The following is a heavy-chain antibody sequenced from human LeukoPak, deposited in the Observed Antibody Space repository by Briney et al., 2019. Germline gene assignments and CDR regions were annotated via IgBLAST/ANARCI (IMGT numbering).Heavy chain of an antibody. J-gene: IGHJ6*04. Sequence: SETLSLTCAVSGGSISSGGYSWSWIRKPPGKGLEWIGYIYHSGSTYYNPSPKSRVTISVDRPKDQFSLKLSSVTAADTAVYYCARDDYYYGMDVWGKGTTVTVSS. CDR3: ARDDYYYGMDV. CDR1: GGSISSGGYS. CDR2: IYHSGST. V-gene: IGHV4-30-2*01.